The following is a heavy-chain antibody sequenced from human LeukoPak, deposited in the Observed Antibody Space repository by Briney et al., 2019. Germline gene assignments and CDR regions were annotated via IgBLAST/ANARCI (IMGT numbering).Heavy chain of an antibody. J-gene: IGHJ4*02. CDR3: GKTDIYFNPIDY. CDR1: GVSISSSEW. CDR2: IHRDGRT. Sequence: PSETLSLTCAVSGVSISSSEWWIWVRHPPGQGLEWIGEIHRDGRTRYNPSLKSRVTMSMDYSKNQFSLSVTSVTAADTAIYYCGKTDIYFNPIDYWGPGSLVTVSS. V-gene: IGHV4-4*02. D-gene: IGHD3-9*01.